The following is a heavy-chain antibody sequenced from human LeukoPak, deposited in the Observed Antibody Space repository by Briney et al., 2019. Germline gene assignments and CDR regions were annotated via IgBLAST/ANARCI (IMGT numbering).Heavy chain of an antibody. D-gene: IGHD3-16*01. CDR1: GFTFSSHG. CDR2: ISPSGGIT. CDR3: AKDDAWGRYKD. J-gene: IGHJ1*01. V-gene: IGHV3-23*01. Sequence: GGSPRLSCAASGFTFSSHGMNWVRQAPGKGLEWVSGISPSGGITYYTDSVKGRFTISGDNSKNTVSLQMNSLRGEDTAVYYCAKDDAWGRYKDWGQGTLVTVSS.